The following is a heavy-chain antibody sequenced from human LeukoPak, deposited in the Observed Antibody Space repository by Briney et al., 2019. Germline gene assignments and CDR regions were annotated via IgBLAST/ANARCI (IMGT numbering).Heavy chain of an antibody. CDR3: ARAPYSSSSLDY. J-gene: IGHJ4*02. V-gene: IGHV4-4*07. CDR1: GGSISSYY. D-gene: IGHD6-6*01. Sequence: SETLSLTCTVSGGSISSYYWSWIRQPAGKGLEWIGSIYHSGSTYYNPSLKSRVTISVDTSKNQFSLKLSSVTAADTAVYYCARAPYSSSSLDYWGQGTLVTVSS. CDR2: IYHSGST.